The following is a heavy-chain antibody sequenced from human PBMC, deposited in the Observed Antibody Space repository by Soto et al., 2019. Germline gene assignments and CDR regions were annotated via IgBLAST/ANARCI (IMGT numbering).Heavy chain of an antibody. J-gene: IGHJ1*01. CDR2: INPNSGGT. CDR1: GYTFTGYY. D-gene: IGHD1-26*01. CDR3: ARGVGGIVGATTGAEYFQH. V-gene: IGHV1-2*04. Sequence: ASVKVSCKASGYTFTGYYMHWVRQAPGQGLEWMGWINPNSGGTNYAQKFQGWVTMTRDTSISTAYMELSRLRSDDTAVYYCARGVGGIVGATTGAEYFQHWGQGTLVTVSS.